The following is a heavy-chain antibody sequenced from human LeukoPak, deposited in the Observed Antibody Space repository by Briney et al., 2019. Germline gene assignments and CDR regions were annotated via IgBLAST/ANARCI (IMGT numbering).Heavy chain of an antibody. Sequence: SETLSLTCAVYGGSFSGYYWSWIRQPPGKGLEWIGEINHSGSTNYNPSLKSRVTISVDTSKNQSSLKLSSVTAADTAVYYCARGQIDYSSLNLKDHYYYYGMDVWGKGTTVTVSS. V-gene: IGHV4-34*01. D-gene: IGHD3-16*01. CDR2: INHSGST. J-gene: IGHJ6*04. CDR3: ARGQIDYSSLNLKDHYYYYGMDV. CDR1: GGSFSGYY.